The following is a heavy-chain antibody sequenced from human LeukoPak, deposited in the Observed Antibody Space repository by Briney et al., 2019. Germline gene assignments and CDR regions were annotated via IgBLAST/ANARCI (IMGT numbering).Heavy chain of an antibody. J-gene: IGHJ4*02. CDR1: GGTFSSYT. Sequence: GASVKVSCKASGGTFSSYTISWVRQAPGQGLEWMGRIIPILGIANYAQKFQGRVTITADKSTSTAYMELSSLRSEDTAVYYCARESFPFLGYCSSTSCEEEPYFDYWGQGTLVTVSS. CDR3: ARESFPFLGYCSSTSCEEEPYFDY. CDR2: IIPILGIA. D-gene: IGHD2-2*01. V-gene: IGHV1-69*04.